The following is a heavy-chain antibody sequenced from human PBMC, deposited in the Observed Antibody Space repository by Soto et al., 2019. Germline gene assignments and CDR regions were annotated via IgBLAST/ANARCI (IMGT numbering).Heavy chain of an antibody. J-gene: IGHJ4*02. Sequence: QVQLVESGGGVVQPGRSLRLSCAAPGFTFSSYGMHWVRQAPGKGLEWVAVIWYDGSNKYYADSVKGRFTISRDNSKNTLYLQMNSLRAEDTAVYYCARARGYSSSWYPFDYWGQGTLVTVSS. CDR3: ARARGYSSSWYPFDY. V-gene: IGHV3-33*01. CDR2: IWYDGSNK. D-gene: IGHD6-13*01. CDR1: GFTFSSYG.